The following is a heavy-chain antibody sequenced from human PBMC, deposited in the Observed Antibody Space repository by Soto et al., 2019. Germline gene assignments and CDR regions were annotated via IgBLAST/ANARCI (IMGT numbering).Heavy chain of an antibody. CDR3: ARSYSGSYYSLDY. V-gene: IGHV4-59*08. Sequence: SETLSLTCTASGGSLSGYYWNWIRQSPGKGLEWIGYIYHSGSTNYSPSLKSRVTISVDSSKNQLFLKLSSVTAADTAVYYCARSYSGSYYSLDYWGQGILVTVSS. CDR2: IYHSGST. J-gene: IGHJ4*02. D-gene: IGHD1-26*01. CDR1: GGSLSGYY.